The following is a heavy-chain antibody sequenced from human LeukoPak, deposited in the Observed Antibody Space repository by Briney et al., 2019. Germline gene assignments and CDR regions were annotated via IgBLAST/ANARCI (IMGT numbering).Heavy chain of an antibody. CDR3: ARDRGRGYNYDSGDFDF. J-gene: IGHJ4*02. CDR1: GYSFTGYY. CDR2: INPNTGGT. Sequence: ASVKVSCKASGYSFTGYYMHWVRQAPGQGLEWMGWINPNTGGTNYAQKFQGRVTMTRDTSITTAYMELTWLGSDDTAVYYCARDRGRGYNYDSGDFDFWGQGTLVTVSS. D-gene: IGHD3-22*01. V-gene: IGHV1-2*02.